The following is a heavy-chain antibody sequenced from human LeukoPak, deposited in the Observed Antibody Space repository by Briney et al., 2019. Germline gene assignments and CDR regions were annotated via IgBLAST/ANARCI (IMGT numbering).Heavy chain of an antibody. J-gene: IGHJ4*02. CDR3: VKDSWGFDY. Sequence: GGSLRLSCAASGFTFSTYAMHCVRQAPGKGLEYVSAISSNGITTYYSESVKGRFTISRDYSKNTLYLQMSSLRAEDTAVYYCVKDSWGFDYWGQGTLVTVSS. V-gene: IGHV3-64D*06. CDR1: GFTFSTYA. D-gene: IGHD3-16*01. CDR2: ISSNGITT.